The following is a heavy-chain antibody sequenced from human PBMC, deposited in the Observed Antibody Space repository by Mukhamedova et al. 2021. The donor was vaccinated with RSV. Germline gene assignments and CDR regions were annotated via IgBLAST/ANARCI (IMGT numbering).Heavy chain of an antibody. D-gene: IGHD3-10*01. CDR3: ARAAQEWNYYASGRYWGYDY. Sequence: GLEWIGSIYYSGSTYYNPSLKSRVTISVDTSKNQFSLKLSSVTAADTAVYYCARAAQEWNYYASGRYWGYDYWGQGTLVTVSS. V-gene: IGHV4-39*07. CDR2: IYYSGST. J-gene: IGHJ4*02.